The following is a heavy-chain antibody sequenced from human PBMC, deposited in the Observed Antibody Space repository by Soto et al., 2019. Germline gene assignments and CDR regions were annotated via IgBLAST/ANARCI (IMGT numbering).Heavy chain of an antibody. CDR2: ISGSGGST. J-gene: IGHJ4*02. V-gene: IGHV3-23*01. CDR3: AKDPHRTYYDSSGYYDY. CDR1: GFTFSSYA. D-gene: IGHD3-22*01. Sequence: LRLSCAASGFTFSSYAMRWVRQAPGEGLEWVSAISGSGGSTYYADSVKGRFTISRDNSKNTLYLQMNSLRAEDTAVYYCAKDPHRTYYDSSGYYDYWGQGTLVTVS.